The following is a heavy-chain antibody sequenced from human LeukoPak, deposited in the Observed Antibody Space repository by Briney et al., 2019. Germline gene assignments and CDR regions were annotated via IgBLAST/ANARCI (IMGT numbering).Heavy chain of an antibody. CDR2: IYYSGST. Sequence: PSETLSLTCTVSGGSISGSSYYWGWLRQPPGKRLEWIGSIYYSGSTYYNPSLNSRVTISVDTSKTQFSLRLSSVTAADTAVYYCARGSSCMVFAFDIWGQGTMVTVSS. V-gene: IGHV4-39*01. CDR3: ARGSSCMVFAFDI. J-gene: IGHJ3*02. CDR1: GGSISGSSYY. D-gene: IGHD2-8*01.